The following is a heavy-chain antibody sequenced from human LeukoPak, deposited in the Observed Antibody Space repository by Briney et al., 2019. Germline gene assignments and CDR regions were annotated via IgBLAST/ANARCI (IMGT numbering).Heavy chain of an antibody. J-gene: IGHJ4*02. CDR2: INTDGSYS. CDR1: GFTFSYFC. V-gene: IGHV3-74*01. D-gene: IGHD4-17*01. Sequence: GGSLRLSCAASGFTFSYFCMHWFRQTPGKELVWVSCINTDGSYSSYADSVKGRFTISRDNVRNTLYLQMNSLRAEDSAVYYCARDFDGPRASDYWGQGISVTVSS. CDR3: ARDFDGPRASDY.